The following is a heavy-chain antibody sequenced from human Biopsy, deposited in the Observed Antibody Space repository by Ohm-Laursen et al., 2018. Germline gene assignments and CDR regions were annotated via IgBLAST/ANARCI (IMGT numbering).Heavy chain of an antibody. D-gene: IGHD3-22*01. CDR1: GGAFTNHA. V-gene: IGHV1-69*06. J-gene: IGHJ2*01. CDR2: SIPLFNTA. Sequence: SSVKASCKASGGAFTNHAVGWGRQAPGQGLEWVGSSIPLFNTANHADKFQGRVTLTADKSTTTAYMELSSLRSEDTAIYYCARFPLGAYDDSGSYRAVEHWYFDLWGRGALVTVSS. CDR3: ARFPLGAYDDSGSYRAVEHWYFDL.